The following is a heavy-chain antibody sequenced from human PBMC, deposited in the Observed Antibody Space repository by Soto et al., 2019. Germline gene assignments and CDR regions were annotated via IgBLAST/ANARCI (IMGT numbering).Heavy chain of an antibody. CDR2: INHRGST. D-gene: IGHD3-10*01. CDR1: GGSFSGYY. CDR3: ARERFVEQPYYYYHYGMDG. J-gene: IGHJ6*01. V-gene: IGHV4-34*01. Sequence: SETLSLTCAVYGGSFSGYYWSWIRQPPGKGPEWIGEINHRGSTNYNPSLKSRVTISVDTSKNQFSLKLSSVTAADTAVYYCARERFVEQPYYYYHYGMDGWG.